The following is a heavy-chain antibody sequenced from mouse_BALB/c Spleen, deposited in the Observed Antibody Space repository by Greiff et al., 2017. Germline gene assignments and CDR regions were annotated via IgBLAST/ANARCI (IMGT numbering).Heavy chain of an antibody. CDR3: TRSQFITTATSYWYFDV. CDR1: GYTFTDYE. J-gene: IGHJ1*01. CDR2: IDPETGGT. V-gene: IGHV1-15*01. Sequence: QVQLQQSGAELVRPGASVTLSCKASGYTFTDYEMHWVKQTPVHGLEWIGAIDPETGGTAYNQKFKGKATLTADKSSSTAYMELRSLTSEDSAVYYCTRSQFITTATSYWYFDVWGAGTTVTVSS. D-gene: IGHD1-2*01.